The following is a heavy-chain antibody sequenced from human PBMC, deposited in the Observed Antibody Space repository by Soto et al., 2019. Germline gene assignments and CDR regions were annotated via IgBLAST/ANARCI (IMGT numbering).Heavy chain of an antibody. CDR1: GFTFSSYA. Sequence: EVQLLESGGGLVQPGGSLRLSCAASGFTFSSYAMSWVRQAPGKGLEWVSAISGSGGSTYYADSVKGRFTISRDNYKNTLYLQMNSLRAEDTAVYYCAKVIVVVVAATQGYFQHWGQGTLVTVSS. CDR3: AKVIVVVVAATQGYFQH. CDR2: ISGSGGST. J-gene: IGHJ1*01. D-gene: IGHD2-15*01. V-gene: IGHV3-23*01.